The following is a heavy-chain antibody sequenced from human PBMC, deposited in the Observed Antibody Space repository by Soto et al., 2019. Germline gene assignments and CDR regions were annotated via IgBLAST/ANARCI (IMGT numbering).Heavy chain of an antibody. CDR2: INAGNGNI. J-gene: IGHJ4*02. Sequence: ASVKVSCKASGYTFTSYAMHWVRQAPGQRLEWMGWINAGNGNIKYSQKFQGRVTITRDTSASTAYMELSSLRSEDTAVYYCARMPGDIVVVPAAHFDYWGQGTLVTVSS. CDR1: GYTFTSYA. V-gene: IGHV1-3*01. D-gene: IGHD2-2*01. CDR3: ARMPGDIVVVPAAHFDY.